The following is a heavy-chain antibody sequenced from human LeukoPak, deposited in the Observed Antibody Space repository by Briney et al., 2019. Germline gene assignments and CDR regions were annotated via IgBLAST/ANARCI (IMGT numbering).Heavy chain of an antibody. D-gene: IGHD3-10*01. V-gene: IGHV3-53*01. CDR3: ARSGGVRGVITLYYFDY. J-gene: IGHJ4*02. CDR2: IYSGGST. Sequence: GGSLRLSCAASGFTVSSNYMSWVRQAPGKGLEWVSVIYSGGSTYYADSVKGRFTISRDNSKNTLYLQMNSLRAEDTAVYYCARSGGVRGVITLYYFDYWGQGTLVTVSS. CDR1: GFTVSSNY.